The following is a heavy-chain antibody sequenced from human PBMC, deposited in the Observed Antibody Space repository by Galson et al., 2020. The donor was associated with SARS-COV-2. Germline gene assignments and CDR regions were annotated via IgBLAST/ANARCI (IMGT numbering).Heavy chain of an antibody. Sequence: SETQSLTCTVSGGSISSSSYYWGWIRQPPGEGLEWIGSIYYSESNYYNPSLTSRVTMSVDTSKNQFSLKLSSVTAADTAVYYCARQILTGYYSFYYFDYWGQGTLVTVSS. D-gene: IGHD3-9*01. J-gene: IGHJ4*02. V-gene: IGHV4-39*01. CDR3: ARQILTGYYSFYYFDY. CDR2: IYYSESN. CDR1: GGSISSSSYY.